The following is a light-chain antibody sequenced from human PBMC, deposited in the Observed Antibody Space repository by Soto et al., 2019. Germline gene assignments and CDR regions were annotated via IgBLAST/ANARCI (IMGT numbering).Light chain of an antibody. CDR3: QQYNDWSYT. Sequence: EIVMTQSPATLSVSPGERATLSCRASQGVSSNLAWYQQKPGQAPRLLIYGASTRATGIPARFSGSGSGTEFTLTISSLQSEDFAVYSCQQYNDWSYTFGQGTKLEIK. V-gene: IGKV3-15*01. CDR1: QGVSSN. CDR2: GAS. J-gene: IGKJ2*01.